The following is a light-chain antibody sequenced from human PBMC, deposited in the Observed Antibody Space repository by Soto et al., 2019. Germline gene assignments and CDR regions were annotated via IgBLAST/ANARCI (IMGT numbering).Light chain of an antibody. CDR2: KVS. CDR3: MQGTHWPPWT. CDR1: QSLVYSDGNTY. Sequence: DVVMTQSPLSLPVTLGQPASISCRSSQSLVYSDGNTYLNWFQQRPGQSPRRLIYKVSNRDSWVPDRFSGRGSGTDFTLKISRVEAEDVGVYYCMQGTHWPPWTLGQGTKVEIK. J-gene: IGKJ1*01. V-gene: IGKV2-30*01.